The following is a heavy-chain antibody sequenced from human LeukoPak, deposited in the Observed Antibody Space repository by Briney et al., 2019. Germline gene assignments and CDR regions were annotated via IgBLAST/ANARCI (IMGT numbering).Heavy chain of an antibody. V-gene: IGHV4-39*07. CDR1: GGSITSANYY. Sequence: SETLSLTCTVSGGSITSANYYWACIRQPPGKGLEWIGSIYYTGGTYYNPSLKSRVTISVDTSKNQFSLNLSSVTAADTAVYYCARVSDGRALDYWGQGTLVTVSS. J-gene: IGHJ4*02. D-gene: IGHD1-26*01. CDR2: IYYTGGT. CDR3: ARVSDGRALDY.